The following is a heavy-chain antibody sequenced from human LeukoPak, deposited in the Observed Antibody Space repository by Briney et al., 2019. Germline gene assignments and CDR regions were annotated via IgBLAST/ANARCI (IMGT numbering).Heavy chain of an antibody. V-gene: IGHV3-30*02. CDR1: GFTFNTYG. D-gene: IGHD4-11*01. J-gene: IGHJ4*02. CDR3: AKGGDYSNLISDY. CDR2: IRYDGSNK. Sequence: GGSLRLSCAASGFTFNTYGMHWVRQAPGKGLEWVAFIRYDGSNKYYADSAKGRFTISRDNSKNTLYLQMNSLRAEDTAVYYCAKGGDYSNLISDYWGQGTLVTVSS.